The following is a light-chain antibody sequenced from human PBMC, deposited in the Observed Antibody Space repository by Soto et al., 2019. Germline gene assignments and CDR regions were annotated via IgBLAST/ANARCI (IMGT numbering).Light chain of an antibody. CDR1: QSISSW. CDR3: LQVDSYPRT. V-gene: IGKV1-5*01. CDR2: DAS. Sequence: DIPMTQAPSTLSASIGDRVTITCRASQSISSWLAWYQQKPGKAPKLLIYDASSLESGVPSRFSGSGSGTDFSLTISSLHPEDVATYYCLQVDSYPRTFGQGTRPAIK. J-gene: IGKJ5*01.